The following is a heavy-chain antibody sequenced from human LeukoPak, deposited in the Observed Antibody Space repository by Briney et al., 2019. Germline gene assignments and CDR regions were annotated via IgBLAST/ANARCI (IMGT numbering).Heavy chain of an antibody. CDR1: GFTFSSYG. CDR3: AKEGYCSGGSCYSHDY. Sequence: QPGGSLRLSCAASGFTFSSYGMHWVRQAPGKGLEWVAVISYDGSNKYYADSVKGRFTISRDNSKNTLYLQMNSLRAEDTAVYYCAKEGYCSGGSCYSHDYWGQGTLVTVSS. CDR2: ISYDGSNK. J-gene: IGHJ4*02. D-gene: IGHD2-15*01. V-gene: IGHV3-30*18.